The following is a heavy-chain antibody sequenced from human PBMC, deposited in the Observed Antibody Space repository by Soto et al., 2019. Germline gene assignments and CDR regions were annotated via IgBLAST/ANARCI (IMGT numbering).Heavy chain of an antibody. V-gene: IGHV3-66*01. CDR1: GFTVSSNY. D-gene: IGHD2-2*01. J-gene: IGHJ4*02. CDR3: ARSMPFDY. Sequence: DVQLVESGGGLVQPGGSLRLSCAASGFTVSSNYMSWVRQAPGKGLEWVSVLYSGGSTYYADSVKGRFSISRDNSKNTVYLQMNSLRAEDTAVYDCARSMPFDYWGQGALVTVSS. CDR2: LYSGGST.